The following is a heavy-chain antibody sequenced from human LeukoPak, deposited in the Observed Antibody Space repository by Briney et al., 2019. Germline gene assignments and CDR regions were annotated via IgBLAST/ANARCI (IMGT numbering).Heavy chain of an antibody. Sequence: SETLSLTCTVSGDSMTRGGYYWSWVRQHPGTGLEWIGFIYHSGTTFCNPSLEGRAAISVDTSQNQFSLKLTSVTAADTAVYYCARAVDYRNYFDYWGQGTLVTVSS. J-gene: IGHJ4*02. CDR2: IYHSGTT. CDR3: ARAVDYRNYFDY. V-gene: IGHV4-31*03. D-gene: IGHD4-11*01. CDR1: GDSMTRGGYY.